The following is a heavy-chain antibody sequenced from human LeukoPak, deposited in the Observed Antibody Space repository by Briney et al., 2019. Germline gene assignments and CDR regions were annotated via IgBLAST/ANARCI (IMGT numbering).Heavy chain of an antibody. CDR2: IRSKANNYAT. CDR1: GFTLDDYA. D-gene: IGHD2-15*01. Sequence: GGSLRLSCAASGFTLDDYAMHWVRQASGKGLEWVGRIRSKANNYATTYAASVKGRFTISRDDSKNTAYLQMNSLKTEDTAVYYCTRHQGAGGSGVDYWGQGTLVTVSS. J-gene: IGHJ4*02. V-gene: IGHV3-73*01. CDR3: TRHQGAGGSGVDY.